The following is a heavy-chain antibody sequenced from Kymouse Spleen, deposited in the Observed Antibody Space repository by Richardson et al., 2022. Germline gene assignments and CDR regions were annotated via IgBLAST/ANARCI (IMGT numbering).Heavy chain of an antibody. Sequence: QVQLVESGGGVVQPGRSLRLSCAASGFTFSSYGMHWVRQAPGKGLEWVAVISYDGSNKYYADSVKGRFTISRDNSKNTLYLQMNSLRAEDTAVYYCAKALSYSSSWYDYFDYWGQGTLVTVSS. J-gene: IGHJ4*02. V-gene: IGHV3-30*18. CDR1: GFTFSSYG. D-gene: IGHD6-13*01. CDR3: AKALSYSSSWYDYFDY. CDR2: ISYDGSNK.